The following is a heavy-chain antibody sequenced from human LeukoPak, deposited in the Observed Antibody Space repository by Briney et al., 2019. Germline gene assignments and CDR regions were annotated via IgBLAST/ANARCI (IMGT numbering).Heavy chain of an antibody. CDR2: ISQSGST. V-gene: IGHV4-39*07. CDR1: GGSISSGSYY. CDR3: ARDIPDPGDSYGYWVLDY. Sequence: SETLSLTCTVSGGSISSGSYYWSWIRQPPGKGLEWIGEISQSGSTNYNPSLKSRVNISLDTSENQFSLKLSSVTAADTAVYYCARDIPDPGDSYGYWVLDYWGQGTLVTVSS. D-gene: IGHD5-18*01. J-gene: IGHJ4*02.